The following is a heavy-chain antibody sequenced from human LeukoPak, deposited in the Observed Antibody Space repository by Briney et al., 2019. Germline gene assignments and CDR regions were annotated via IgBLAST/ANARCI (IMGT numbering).Heavy chain of an antibody. CDR1: GFTFSGYS. Sequence: PGGSLRLSCAASGFTFSGYSLNWVRQAAGKGLEWVSYISSSSNTIYYADSVKGRFTISRDNAKNSLHLQMNSLRAEDTAVYYCARETGAFDYWRQGTLVTVSP. D-gene: IGHD7-27*01. CDR2: ISSSSNTI. J-gene: IGHJ4*02. V-gene: IGHV3-48*01. CDR3: ARETGAFDY.